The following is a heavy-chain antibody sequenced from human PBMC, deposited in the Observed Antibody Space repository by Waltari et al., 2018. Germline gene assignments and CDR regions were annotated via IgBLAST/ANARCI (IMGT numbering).Heavy chain of an antibody. J-gene: IGHJ3*02. D-gene: IGHD2-8*01. V-gene: IGHV1-69-2*01. Sequence: EVQLVQSGAEVKKPGATVKISCKASGYTFTDYYMHWVQQAPGKGLEWMGHVDPEDGETIYAEKFQGRVTITADTYTDTAYMELGSLRSEDTAVYYCATLGGRIVLMVYAIWGQGTMVTVSS. CDR2: VDPEDGET. CDR1: GYTFTDYY. CDR3: ATLGGRIVLMVYAI.